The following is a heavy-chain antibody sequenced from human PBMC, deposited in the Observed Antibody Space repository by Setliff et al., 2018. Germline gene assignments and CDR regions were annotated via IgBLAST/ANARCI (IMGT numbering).Heavy chain of an antibody. CDR2: IYNSGTT. CDR3: AGRDYSGGDS. Sequence: SETLSLTCRVSGDSISNTGYYWGWIRQPPGKGREWIGRIYNSGTTNYNPSLKSRVTISADTSNNSFSLNLFSVTAADTAVYYCAGRDYSGGDSWGHGTLVTVSS. V-gene: IGHV4-39*02. J-gene: IGHJ5*01. D-gene: IGHD4-4*01. CDR1: GDSISNTGYY.